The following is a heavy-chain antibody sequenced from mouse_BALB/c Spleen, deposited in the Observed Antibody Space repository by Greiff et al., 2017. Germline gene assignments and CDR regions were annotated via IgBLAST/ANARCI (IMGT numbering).Heavy chain of an antibody. V-gene: IGHV6-6*02. CDR1: GFTFSNYW. D-gene: IGHD4-1*01. CDR2: IRLKSNNYAT. CDR3: TSWEDY. J-gene: IGHJ2*01. Sequence: DVMLVESGGGLVQPGGSMKLSCVASGFTFSNYWMNWVRQSPEKGLEWVAEIRLKSNNYATHYAESVKGRFTISRDDSKSSVYLQMNNLRAEDTGIYYCTSWEDYWGQGTTLTVSS.